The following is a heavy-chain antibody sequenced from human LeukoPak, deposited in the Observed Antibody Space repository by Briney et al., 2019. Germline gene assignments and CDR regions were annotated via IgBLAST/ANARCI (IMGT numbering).Heavy chain of an antibody. CDR2: ISPSGDST. V-gene: IGHV3-23*01. D-gene: IGHD5-12*01. CDR3: AKERGYREYDLDY. J-gene: IGHJ4*02. CDR1: GFTVSSNY. Sequence: GGSLRLSCAASGFTVSSNYMSWVRQAPGKGLEWVSAISPSGDSTAYSDSVKGRFTISRDNPKNTLYLQMNSLRAEDTALYYCAKERGYREYDLDYWGQGTLVTVSS.